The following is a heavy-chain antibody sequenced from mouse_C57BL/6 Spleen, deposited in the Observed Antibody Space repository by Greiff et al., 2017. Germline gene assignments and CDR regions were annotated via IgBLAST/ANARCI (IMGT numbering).Heavy chain of an antibody. CDR3: ARGYYDYDDYYAMDY. V-gene: IGHV1-54*01. J-gene: IGHJ4*01. CDR1: GYAFTNYL. D-gene: IGHD2-4*01. CDR2: INPGSGGT. Sequence: QVQLQQSGAELVRPGTSVKVSCKASGYAFTNYLIEWVKQRPGPGLAWIGVINPGSGGTNYNEKFKGKATLTADKSSSSAYMQLSSLTSEDSAVYFCARGYYDYDDYYAMDYWGQGTSVTVSS.